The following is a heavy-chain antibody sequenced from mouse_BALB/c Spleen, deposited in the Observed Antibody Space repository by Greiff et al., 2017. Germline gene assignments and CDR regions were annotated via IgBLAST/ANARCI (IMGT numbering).Heavy chain of an antibody. J-gene: IGHJ2*01. CDR3: ARSLPRGFDY. Sequence: EVKLQESGGGLVQPGGSRKLSCAASGFTFSSFGMHWVRQAPEKGLEWVAYISSGSSTIYYADTVKGRFTISRDNPKNTLFLQMTSLRSEDTAMYYCARSLPRGFDYWGQGTTLTVSS. CDR2: ISSGSSTI. D-gene: IGHD1-1*01. CDR1: GFTFSSFG. V-gene: IGHV5-17*02.